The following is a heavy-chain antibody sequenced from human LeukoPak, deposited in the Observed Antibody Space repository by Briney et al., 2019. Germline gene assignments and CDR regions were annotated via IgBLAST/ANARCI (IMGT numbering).Heavy chain of an antibody. CDR2: IYYSGST. D-gene: IGHD3-22*01. Sequence: NPSETLSLTCTVSGGSISSYYWSWIRQPPGKGLEWIGCIYYSGSTNYNPSLKSRVTISVDTSKNQFSLKLSSVTAADTAVYYCARYNYYDSSGYAFDIWGQGTMVTVSS. V-gene: IGHV4-59*08. CDR1: GGSISSYY. CDR3: ARYNYYDSSGYAFDI. J-gene: IGHJ3*02.